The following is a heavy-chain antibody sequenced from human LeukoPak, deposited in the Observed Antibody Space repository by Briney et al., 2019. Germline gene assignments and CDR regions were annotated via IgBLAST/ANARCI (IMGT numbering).Heavy chain of an antibody. Sequence: GGSLRLSCTVSGVTVSSNSMSWVRQAPGKGLEWVSFIYSDNTHYSNSGKGRVTISIDNSKNTLYLQMNSLRAEDTAVYYCARRAGAYSHPYDYWGQGTLVTFSS. V-gene: IGHV3-53*01. CDR2: IYSDNT. CDR1: GVTVSSNS. CDR3: ARRAGAYSHPYDY. J-gene: IGHJ4*02. D-gene: IGHD4/OR15-4a*01.